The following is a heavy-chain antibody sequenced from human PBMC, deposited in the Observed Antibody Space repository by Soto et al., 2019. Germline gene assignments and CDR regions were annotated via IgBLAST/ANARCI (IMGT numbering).Heavy chain of an antibody. CDR3: ARSGGLARDFNY. CDR2: IITMFDTP. Sequence: QVQLVQSGAEVKKPGSSVKVSCKASGGTFSSDSFSWVRQAPGQGLEWMGGIITMFDTPIYAQKFQDRVTLTADEATSTADMQLSCLRAGDTAVWCCARSGGLARDFNYWGQGSLVTVSS. V-gene: IGHV1-69*12. D-gene: IGHD2-15*01. CDR1: GGTFSSDS. J-gene: IGHJ4*02.